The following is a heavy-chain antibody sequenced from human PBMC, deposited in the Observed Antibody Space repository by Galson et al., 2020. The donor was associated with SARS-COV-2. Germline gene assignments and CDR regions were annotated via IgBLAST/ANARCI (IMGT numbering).Heavy chain of an antibody. D-gene: IGHD6-13*01. Sequence: ETSETLSLTCSVSGGFISSYYWSWIRQPPGKGLEWIGYIDYSGSTNNNPSLKSRVTISVDTSKNQFSLKLSSVTAADTAVYYCARASSNWYASFDYWGQGTLVTVSA. V-gene: IGHV4-59*01. CDR1: GGFISSYY. CDR3: ARASSNWYASFDY. J-gene: IGHJ4*02. CDR2: IDYSGST.